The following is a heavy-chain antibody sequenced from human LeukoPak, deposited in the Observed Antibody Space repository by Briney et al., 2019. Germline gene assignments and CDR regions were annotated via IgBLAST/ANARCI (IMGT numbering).Heavy chain of an antibody. D-gene: IGHD3-22*01. CDR3: ARDRSYDSSGYYQGRYYYGMDV. Sequence: PGGSLRLSCAASGFTFSSYWMSWLRQAPGKGLEWVANIKQDGSEKYYVDSVKGRFTISRDNAKNSLYLQMNSLRAEDTAVYYRARDRSYDSSGYYQGRYYYGMDVWGQGTTVTVSS. V-gene: IGHV3-7*01. J-gene: IGHJ6*02. CDR2: IKQDGSEK. CDR1: GFTFSSYW.